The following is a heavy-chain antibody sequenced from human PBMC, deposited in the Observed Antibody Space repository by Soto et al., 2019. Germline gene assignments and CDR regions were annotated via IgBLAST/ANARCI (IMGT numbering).Heavy chain of an antibody. D-gene: IGHD3-10*01. Sequence: SETLSLTCTVSGGSVSSGSYYWSWIRQHPGKGLEWIGYIYYSGSTNYNPSLKSRVTMSVDTSKNQFSLKLSSVTAADTAVYYCARDLGYYYGSGSVNWFDPWGQGTLVTVSS. CDR3: ARDLGYYYGSGSVNWFDP. CDR1: GGSVSSGSYY. J-gene: IGHJ5*02. CDR2: IYYSGST. V-gene: IGHV4-61*01.